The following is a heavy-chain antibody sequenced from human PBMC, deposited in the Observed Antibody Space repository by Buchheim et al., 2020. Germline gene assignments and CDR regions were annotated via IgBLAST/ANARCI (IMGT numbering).Heavy chain of an antibody. D-gene: IGHD2-2*02. V-gene: IGHV4-31*01. J-gene: IGHJ4*02. CDR3: ARTIVVVPAAILGNFDY. CDR2: IYYSGST. CDR1: GGSISSGGYY. Sequence: QVQLQESGPGLVKPSQTLSLTCTVSGGSISSGGYYWSWIRQHPGKGLEWIGYIYYSGSTYYNPSLKSLVTISVDTTKNQFSLKLSSVTAADTAVYYCARTIVVVPAAILGNFDYWGQGTL.